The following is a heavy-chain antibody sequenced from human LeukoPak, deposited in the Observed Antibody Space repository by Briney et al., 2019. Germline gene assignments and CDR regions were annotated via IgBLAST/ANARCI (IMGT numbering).Heavy chain of an antibody. J-gene: IGHJ4*02. CDR3: ARDEVGAPPIDY. D-gene: IGHD1-26*01. V-gene: IGHV3-74*01. Sequence: GGSLRLSCEASGFAFSSHWMHWVRQAPGKGLVWVSNINGDGGSTGYADSVKGRFTTSRDNAKNTLYLHMNSLRVEDTAVYYCARDEVGAPPIDYWGQGALVTVSS. CDR1: GFAFSSHW. CDR2: INGDGGST.